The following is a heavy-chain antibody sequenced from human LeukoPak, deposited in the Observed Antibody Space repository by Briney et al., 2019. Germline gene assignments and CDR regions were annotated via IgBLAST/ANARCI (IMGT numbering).Heavy chain of an antibody. CDR3: ARPTYYYYMDV. J-gene: IGHJ6*03. V-gene: IGHV4-39*07. CDR1: GGSISSSSYY. CDR2: IYYSGST. Sequence: SETLSLTCTVSGGSISSSSYYWGWIRQPPGKGLEWIGSIYYSGSTYYNPSLKSRVTISVDTSKNQFSLKLSSVTAADTAVYYCARPTYYYYMDVWGKGTTVTGSS.